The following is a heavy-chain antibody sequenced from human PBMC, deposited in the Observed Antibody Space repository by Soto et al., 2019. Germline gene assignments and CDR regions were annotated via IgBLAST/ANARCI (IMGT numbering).Heavy chain of an antibody. CDR1: GFTFSSYA. V-gene: IGHV3-30-3*01. J-gene: IGHJ5*02. CDR2: ISYDGNNK. D-gene: IGHD4-17*01. Sequence: QVQLVESGGGVVQPGRSLRLSCAASGFTFSSYAMHWVRQAPGKGLEWVTVISYDGNNKYYAVSVEGRFTISRDNSKNTLYLQMNSLRTEDTGVYYCARSQQATVTAPLADPWGQGTLVTFSS. CDR3: ARSQQATVTAPLADP.